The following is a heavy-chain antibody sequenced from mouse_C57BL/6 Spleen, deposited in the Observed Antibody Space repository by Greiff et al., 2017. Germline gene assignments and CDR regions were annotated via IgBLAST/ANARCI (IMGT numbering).Heavy chain of an antibody. CDR3: ASEGKLGRFAY. CDR1: GFSLTSYG. D-gene: IGHD4-1*01. J-gene: IGHJ3*01. Sequence: QVQLKESGPGLVAPSQSLSITCTVSGFSLTSYGLDWVRQSPGKGLEWLGVIWGVGSTNYNSALKSRLSISKDNSNSQVFLKMNSLQTDDTAMYYCASEGKLGRFAYWGQGTLVTVSA. V-gene: IGHV2-6*01. CDR2: IWGVGST.